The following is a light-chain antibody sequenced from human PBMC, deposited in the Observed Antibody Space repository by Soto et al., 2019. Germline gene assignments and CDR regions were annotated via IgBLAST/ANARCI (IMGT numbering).Light chain of an antibody. CDR3: QSLGTGIQV. CDR1: SDYTTYA. V-gene: IGLV4-69*01. Sequence: QSVLTQSPSASASLGASVKLTCTLSSDYTTYAIAWHQQQSEKGPRFLMKINYDGTHSKGDGFFDRFSGSSSGAERHLTISSLQSEDEADYYCQSLGTGIQVFGGGTKLTVL. CDR2: INYDGTH. J-gene: IGLJ3*02.